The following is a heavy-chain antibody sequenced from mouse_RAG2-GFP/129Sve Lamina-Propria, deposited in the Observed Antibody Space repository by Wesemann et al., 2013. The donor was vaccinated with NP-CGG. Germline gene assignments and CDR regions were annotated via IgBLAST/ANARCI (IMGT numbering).Heavy chain of an antibody. CDR2: ISSGGSYT. J-gene: IGHJ1*03. V-gene: IGHV5-6*01. CDR3: ARHGGLRGWYFDV. D-gene: IGHD2-4*01. CDR1: GFTFSSYG. Sequence: EVQLVESGGDLVKPGGSLKLSCAASGFTFSSYGMSWVRQTPDKRLEWVATISSGGSYTYYPDSVKGRFTISRDNAKNTLYLQMSSLKSEDTAMYYCARHGGLRGWYFDVWGTGTTVTVSS.